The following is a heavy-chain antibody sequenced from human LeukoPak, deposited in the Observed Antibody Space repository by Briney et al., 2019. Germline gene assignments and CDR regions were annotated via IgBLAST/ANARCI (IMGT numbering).Heavy chain of an antibody. Sequence: GGSLRLSCAASGFTFSSHWMTWVRQAPGKGAEWGASTNKDGSEQYYVDSVKGRFTISRDNAKNSLSLQVSSLRAEDTAVYYCTRGGATSSWYWFFWGQGTLVTVSS. CDR3: TRGGATSSWYWFF. J-gene: IGHJ4*02. CDR2: TNKDGSEQ. V-gene: IGHV3-7*01. D-gene: IGHD6-13*01. CDR1: GFTFSSHW.